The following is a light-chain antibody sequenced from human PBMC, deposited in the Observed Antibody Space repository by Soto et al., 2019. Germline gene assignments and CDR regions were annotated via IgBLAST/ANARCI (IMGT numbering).Light chain of an antibody. CDR1: QGIRND. J-gene: IGKJ1*01. CDR2: AAS. CDR3: LQDYNYPRT. Sequence: AIQMTQSPSSLSASVGDRVTITCRASQGIRNDLGWYQQKPGKAHKLLIYAASSLQSGVQSRFSGSGSGTDFTLTIRSLQPEDFATYYCLQDYNYPRTFGQGTKVDIK. V-gene: IGKV1-6*01.